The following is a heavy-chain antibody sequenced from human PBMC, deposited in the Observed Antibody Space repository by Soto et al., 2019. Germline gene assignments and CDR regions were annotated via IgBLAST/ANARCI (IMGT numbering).Heavy chain of an antibody. J-gene: IGHJ4*02. CDR2: IYWDGDK. D-gene: IGHD4-17*01. CDR1: GFSLSNDGVG. CDR3: AHSPRGHYEVFFDF. V-gene: IGHV2-5*02. Sequence: QITLKESGPMLVKPTQTLTLTCTFSGFSLSNDGVGVAWVRQSPGKALQWLALIYWDGDKSYNPSLRNRLTITDDTSKNQLVLTLPNMAPVDTATYYCAHSPRGHYEVFFDFWGQGMLVTVSS.